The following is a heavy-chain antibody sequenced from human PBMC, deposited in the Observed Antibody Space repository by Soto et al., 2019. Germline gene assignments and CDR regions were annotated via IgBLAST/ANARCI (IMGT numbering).Heavy chain of an antibody. CDR3: VGQRTSVLTQAYFDY. Sequence: SETLSLTCTVSRGSVSNSNYYWGWIRQSPGKGLEWIGSVYYRGRSYSKSSVKSRVTISVDTSKNQFSLNLNSVTASYTAVYYCVGQRTSVLTQAYFDYWGPGALVTVSS. CDR2: VYYRGRS. D-gene: IGHD2-8*01. CDR1: RGSVSNSNYY. J-gene: IGHJ4*02. V-gene: IGHV4-39*01.